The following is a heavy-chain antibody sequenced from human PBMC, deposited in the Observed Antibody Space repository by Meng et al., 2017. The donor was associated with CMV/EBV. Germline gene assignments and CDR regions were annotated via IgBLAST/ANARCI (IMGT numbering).Heavy chain of an antibody. D-gene: IGHD5-24*01. V-gene: IGHV3-20*04. CDR3: ARDPVEMATITGWFDP. Sequence: GGSLRLSCAASGFTFDDYGRSWVRQAPGKGLEWVSGINWNGGSTGYADSVKGRFTISRDNAKNSLYLQMNSLRAEDTALYYCARDPVEMATITGWFDPWGQGTLVTVSS. CDR1: GFTFDDYG. J-gene: IGHJ5*02. CDR2: INWNGGST.